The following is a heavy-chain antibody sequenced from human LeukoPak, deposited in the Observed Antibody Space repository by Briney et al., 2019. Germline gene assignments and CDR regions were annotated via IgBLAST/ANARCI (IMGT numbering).Heavy chain of an antibody. CDR2: IIQDGSVT. CDR3: ATDDYRGLGY. J-gene: IGHJ4*02. D-gene: IGHD3-16*01. V-gene: IGHV3-74*01. CDR1: GITFSNYW. Sequence: RGGSLRLSCAASGITFSNYWMHWVRQAPGKGLVWVSHIIQDGSVTFYADSVKGRFTISRDNAKNTVYPQMNSLRTEDTAVYYCATDDYRGLGYWGQGTLVSVSS.